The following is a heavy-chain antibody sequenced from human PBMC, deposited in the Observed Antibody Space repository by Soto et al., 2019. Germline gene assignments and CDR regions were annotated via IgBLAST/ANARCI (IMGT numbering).Heavy chain of an antibody. Sequence: QITLKESGPTLVKPTQTLTLTCTFSGLSLSPGGVGVGWIRPPPGKALEWLALIYWDDDKRYSPSLKSRLTVTKDTSKHQVSLTMTNMEPVDTASYSRVHSHCGGDCLRSYSSHYYYGMDVWGQGPTVTVFS. D-gene: IGHD2-21*02. V-gene: IGHV2-5*02. CDR3: VHSHCGGDCLRSYSSHYYYGMDV. J-gene: IGHJ6*02. CDR1: GLSLSPGGVG. CDR2: IYWDDDK.